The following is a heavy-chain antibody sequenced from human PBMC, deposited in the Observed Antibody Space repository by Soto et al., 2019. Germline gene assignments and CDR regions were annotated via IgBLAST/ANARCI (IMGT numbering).Heavy chain of an antibody. V-gene: IGHV3-23*01. J-gene: IGHJ6*02. CDR3: AKGQPERKYSNYEWYYYYYYGMDV. CDR1: GFTFTTYA. CDR2: SSASGADT. Sequence: PGGSLRLSCAASGFTFTTYAMTWVRQAPGRGLEWVSGSSASGADTYYADSVKGRFTVSRDNSKNSLYLQMNSLRTEDTALYYCAKGQPERKYSNYEWYYYYYYGMDVWGQGTTVTVSS. D-gene: IGHD4-4*01.